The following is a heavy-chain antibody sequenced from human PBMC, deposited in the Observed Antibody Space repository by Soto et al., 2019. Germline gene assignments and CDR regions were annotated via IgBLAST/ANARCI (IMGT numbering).Heavy chain of an antibody. CDR1: GFTFSSYG. V-gene: IGHV3-30*18. CDR3: AKELRDIVLVPAAILEWYFDY. J-gene: IGHJ4*02. CDR2: ISYDGSNK. D-gene: IGHD2-2*02. Sequence: QVQLVESGGGVVQPGRSLRLSCAASGFTFSSYGMHWVRQAPGKGLEWVAVISYDGSNKYYADSVKGLFTISRDNSKNTLYLQMNSLRAEDTAMYYCAKELRDIVLVPAAILEWYFDYWGQGTLVTVSS.